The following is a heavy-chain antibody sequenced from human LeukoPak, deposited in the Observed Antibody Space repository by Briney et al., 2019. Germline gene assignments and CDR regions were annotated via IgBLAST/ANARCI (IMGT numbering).Heavy chain of an antibody. J-gene: IGHJ6*03. CDR3: ATRMLAGPWAGYMDV. Sequence: GSSVKVSCKASGGTFSSYAISWVRQAPGQGLEWMGWINPNSGGTNYAQKFQGRVTMTRDTSISTAYMELSRLRSDDTAVYYCATRMLAGPWAGYMDVWGKGTTVTISS. CDR1: GGTFSSYA. D-gene: IGHD6-19*01. CDR2: INPNSGGT. V-gene: IGHV1-2*02.